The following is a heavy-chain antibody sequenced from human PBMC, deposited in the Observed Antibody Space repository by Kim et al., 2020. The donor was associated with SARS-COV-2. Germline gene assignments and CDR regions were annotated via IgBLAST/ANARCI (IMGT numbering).Heavy chain of an antibody. CDR2: ILYDGSNK. V-gene: IGHV3-30*18. Sequence: GGSLRLSCAASGFTFSSYGMHWVRQAPGKGLEWVAVILYDGSNKYYADSVKGRFTISRDNSKNTLYLQMNSLRAEDTAVYYCAKDVSRWLQHLGMDVWVQGTAVTLSS. CDR3: AKDVSRWLQHLGMDV. J-gene: IGHJ6*02. D-gene: IGHD5-12*01. CDR1: GFTFSSYG.